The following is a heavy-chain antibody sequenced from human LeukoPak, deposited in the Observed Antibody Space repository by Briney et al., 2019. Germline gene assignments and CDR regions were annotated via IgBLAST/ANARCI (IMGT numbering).Heavy chain of an antibody. Sequence: PGGSLRLSCAASGFNVTTNYMSWVHQAPGKGLEWVSVIYSGGTTYYADSVKGRFTISRDISKNTLSLQMNSLRAEDTAVYYCARGRRDGYNLGYWGQGTLVAVSS. V-gene: IGHV3-53*01. J-gene: IGHJ4*02. CDR2: IYSGGTT. CDR3: ARGRRDGYNLGY. CDR1: GFNVTTNY. D-gene: IGHD5-24*01.